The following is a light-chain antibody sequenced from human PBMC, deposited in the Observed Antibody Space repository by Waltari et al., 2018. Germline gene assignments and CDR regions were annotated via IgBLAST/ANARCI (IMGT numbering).Light chain of an antibody. CDR2: GAS. V-gene: IGKV3-20*01. CDR1: QSVSSSY. Sequence: EIVLTQSPGTLSLYPGERATLSCRASQSVSSSYLAWYQQKPGKAPRLLIYGASSRATGIPDRFSGSGSATDFTLTISRLEPEDFAVYYCQQYYSSPGTFGQGTKVEIK. J-gene: IGKJ1*01. CDR3: QQYYSSPGT.